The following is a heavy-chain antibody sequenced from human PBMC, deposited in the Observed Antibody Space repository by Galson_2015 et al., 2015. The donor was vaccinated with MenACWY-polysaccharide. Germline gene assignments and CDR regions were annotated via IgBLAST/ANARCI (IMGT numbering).Heavy chain of an antibody. CDR3: ASGRPDGYNPPGGVEDY. D-gene: IGHD5-24*01. CDR1: GFTFNNYA. V-gene: IGHV3-30-3*01. Sequence: SLRLSCAASGFTFNNYAMHWVRQAPGKGLEWVAVISFDGNNKYYADSVEGRFTISRDNSKNALYLQMSSLRTEDTAVYHCASGRPDGYNPPGGVEDYWGQGTLVTVSS. J-gene: IGHJ4*02. CDR2: ISFDGNNK.